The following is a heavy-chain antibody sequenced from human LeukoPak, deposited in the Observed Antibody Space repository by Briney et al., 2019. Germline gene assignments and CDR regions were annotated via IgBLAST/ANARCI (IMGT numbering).Heavy chain of an antibody. CDR1: GFTFSSYW. D-gene: IGHD3-16*01. Sequence: GRSLRLSCAASGFTFSSYWMHWVRQAPGKGLEWVANIKLDGTEKYYVDSVKGRFTISRDNAKNSLYLQMNSLRAEDTAVYYCASDRFYFGVWGQGTLVTVSS. CDR2: IKLDGTEK. J-gene: IGHJ4*02. V-gene: IGHV3-7*05. CDR3: ASDRFYFGV.